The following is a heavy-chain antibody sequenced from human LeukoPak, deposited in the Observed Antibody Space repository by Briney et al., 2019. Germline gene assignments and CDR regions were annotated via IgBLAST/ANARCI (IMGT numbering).Heavy chain of an antibody. Sequence: ESLKISRKGSGYRLPKYWVGRVRPMPGKSPEWMGLIYPGDSDTRYSPSFQGQVTISADKSISTAYLQWSSLKASDTAMYFCARHEVGATDFWGQGTLVTVSS. V-gene: IGHV5-51*01. J-gene: IGHJ4*02. D-gene: IGHD1-26*01. CDR2: IYPGDSDT. CDR3: ARHEVGATDF. CDR1: GYRLPKYW.